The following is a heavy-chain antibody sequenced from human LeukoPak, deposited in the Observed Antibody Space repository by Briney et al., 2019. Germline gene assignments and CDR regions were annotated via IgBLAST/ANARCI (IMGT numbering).Heavy chain of an antibody. D-gene: IGHD1-26*01. CDR3: AKARGIVGATSNFDY. Sequence: GGSLRLSCAASGFTFSSYAMSWVRQAPGKGLEWVSAISGSGGSTYYADSVKGGFTISRDNSKNTLYLQMNSLRAEDTAVYYCAKARGIVGATSNFDYWGQGTLVTVSS. V-gene: IGHV3-23*01. J-gene: IGHJ4*02. CDR2: ISGSGGST. CDR1: GFTFSSYA.